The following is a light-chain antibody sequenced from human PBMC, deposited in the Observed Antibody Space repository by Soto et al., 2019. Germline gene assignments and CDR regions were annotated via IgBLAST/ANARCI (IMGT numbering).Light chain of an antibody. CDR1: SSDVGSYNL. CDR3: CSYAGISTFDV. J-gene: IGLJ1*01. V-gene: IGLV2-23*01. Sequence: QSALTQPASVSGSPGQSITISCTGTSSDVGSYNLVSWYQQHPGKAPKLMIYEGSKRPSGVSNRFSGSKSGNTASLTISGLQADAEADYYGCSYAGISTFDVFGTGTKLTVL. CDR2: EGS.